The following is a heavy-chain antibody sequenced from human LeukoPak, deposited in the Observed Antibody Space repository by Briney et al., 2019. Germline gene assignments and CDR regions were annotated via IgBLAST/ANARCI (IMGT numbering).Heavy chain of an antibody. CDR1: GYTFTGYY. V-gene: IGHV1-2*02. J-gene: IGHJ4*02. Sequence: ASVKVSCKASGYTFTGYYMHWVRQAPGQGLEWMGWINPNSGGTNYAQKFQGRVTMTRNTSISTAYMELSSLRSEDTAVYYCAREDSSGWYEHSYWGQGTLVTVSS. CDR2: INPNSGGT. CDR3: AREDSSGWYEHSY. D-gene: IGHD6-19*01.